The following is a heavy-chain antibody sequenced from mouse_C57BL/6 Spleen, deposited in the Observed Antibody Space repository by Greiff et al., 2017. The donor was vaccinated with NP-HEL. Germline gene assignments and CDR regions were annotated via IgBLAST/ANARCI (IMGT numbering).Heavy chain of an antibody. J-gene: IGHJ4*01. Sequence: QVQLQQPGAELVRPGSSVKLSCKASGYTFTSYWMHWVKQRPIQGLEWIANIDPSDSATHYNHKFKDKATLTVDKSSSTAYMQLSSLTSEDSAVYYCARWDYDVGSAMDYWGQGTSVTVSS. CDR3: ARWDYDVGSAMDY. D-gene: IGHD2-4*01. CDR2: IDPSDSAT. V-gene: IGHV1-52*01. CDR1: GYTFTSYW.